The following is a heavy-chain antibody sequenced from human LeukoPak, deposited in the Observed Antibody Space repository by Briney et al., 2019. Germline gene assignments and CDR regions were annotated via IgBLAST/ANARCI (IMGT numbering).Heavy chain of an antibody. CDR2: ISAYNGNT. CDR3: ARGGRSRGSMSFYYMDV. CDR1: GYTFTSYG. Sequence: ASVKVSCKASGYTFTSYGISWVRQAPGQGLEWMGWISAYNGNTNYAQKLQGRVTMTTDTSTSTAYMELRSLRSDDTAVYYCARGGRSRGSMSFYYMDVWGKGATVTVSS. J-gene: IGHJ6*03. D-gene: IGHD3-10*01. V-gene: IGHV1-18*01.